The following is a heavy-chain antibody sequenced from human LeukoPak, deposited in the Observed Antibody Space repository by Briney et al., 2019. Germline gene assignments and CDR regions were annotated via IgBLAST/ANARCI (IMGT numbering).Heavy chain of an antibody. D-gene: IGHD3-22*01. CDR2: IIPIFGTA. J-gene: IGHJ4*02. CDR1: GGTFSSYA. V-gene: IGHV1-69*05. CDR3: ARGACYYDSSGYYPPRY. Sequence: SVKVSCKASGGTFSSYAISWVRQAPGQGLGWMGGIIPIFGTANYAQKFQGRVTITTDESTSTAYMELSSLRSEDTAVYYCARGACYYDSSGYYPPRYWGQGTLVTISS.